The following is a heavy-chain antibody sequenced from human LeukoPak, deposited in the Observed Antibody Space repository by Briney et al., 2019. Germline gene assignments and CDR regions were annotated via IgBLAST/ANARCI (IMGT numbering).Heavy chain of an antibody. V-gene: IGHV3-33*01. Sequence: GGSLRLSCAASGFTFSSYGMHWVRQAPGKGLEWVAVIWYDGSNKYYADSVEGRFTISRDNAKNSLFLQMNSLRDEDTAVYYCARPAITAVAGTAFDYWGQGTLVTVST. CDR2: IWYDGSNK. J-gene: IGHJ4*02. CDR3: ARPAITAVAGTAFDY. D-gene: IGHD6-19*01. CDR1: GFTFSSYG.